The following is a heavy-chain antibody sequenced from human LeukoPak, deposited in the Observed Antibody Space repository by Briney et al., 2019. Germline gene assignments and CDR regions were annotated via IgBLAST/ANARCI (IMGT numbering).Heavy chain of an antibody. CDR2: IKGDGSDK. D-gene: IGHD3-9*01. J-gene: IGHJ4*02. CDR3: ARDRDWVTDY. V-gene: IGHV3-7*05. Sequence: PGGSLRLSCAASGFTFSGYWMTWVRQAPGTGLEWVATIKGDGSDKYYVDSVKGRFTVSRDNAKNSLYLQMNSLRAEDTAVYHCARDRDWVTDYWGQGTLVTVSS. CDR1: GFTFSGYW.